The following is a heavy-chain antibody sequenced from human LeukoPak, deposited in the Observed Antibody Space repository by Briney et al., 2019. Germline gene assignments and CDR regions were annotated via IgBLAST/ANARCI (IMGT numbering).Heavy chain of an antibody. CDR3: VKGCDITCYRSDS. CDR2: ISGSGGST. D-gene: IGHD2-2*01. CDR1: GFTFSSYP. J-gene: IGHJ4*02. Sequence: GGSLRLSCAASGFTFSSYPMSWVRDAPGKGREWVLAISGSGGSTYYADSVKGRFTISRDNSKNTLYLQMNSLRAEETATYYCVKGCDITCYRSDSWGQGTLATVSS. V-gene: IGHV3-23*01.